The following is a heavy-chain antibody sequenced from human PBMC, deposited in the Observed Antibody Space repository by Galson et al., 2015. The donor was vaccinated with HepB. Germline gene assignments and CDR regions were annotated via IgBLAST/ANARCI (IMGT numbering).Heavy chain of an antibody. V-gene: IGHV1-2*02. CDR2: INPNSGGT. Sequence: SVKVSCKASGGTFSSYAISWVRQAPGQGLEWMGLINPNSGGTNYAQRFQGRVTMTRDTSISTAYLELSSLRSDDTAVYYCARDKGGNDYWGQGTLVTVSS. D-gene: IGHD3-16*01. CDR3: ARDKGGNDY. CDR1: GGTFSSYA. J-gene: IGHJ4*02.